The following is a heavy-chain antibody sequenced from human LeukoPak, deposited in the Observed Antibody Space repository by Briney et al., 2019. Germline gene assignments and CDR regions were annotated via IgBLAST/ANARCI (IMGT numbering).Heavy chain of an antibody. CDR2: IYYSGGT. V-gene: IGHV4-59*01. D-gene: IGHD6-13*01. Sequence: SETLSLTCTVSGGSISNYYWSWIRQPPGKGLEWIGYIYYSGGTNYNPSLKSRLTISVDTSKNQFSLKLSSVTAADTAVYYCARGAITGYSSSWYDYWGQGTLVTVSS. CDR1: GGSISNYY. CDR3: ARGAITGYSSSWYDY. J-gene: IGHJ4*02.